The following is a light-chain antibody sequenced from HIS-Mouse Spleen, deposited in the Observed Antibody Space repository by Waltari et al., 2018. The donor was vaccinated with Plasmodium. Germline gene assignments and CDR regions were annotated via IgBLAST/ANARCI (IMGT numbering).Light chain of an antibody. Sequence: DIQMTQSPSSLSASVGDRVTITCRASQSISNYLNWYQQKPGKAPKFLLYAASTLQSGVPSRCSGSGSGTDFTLTISSLQPEDFATYYCQQSYSTWTFGQGTKVEIK. CDR1: QSISNY. CDR2: AAS. V-gene: IGKV1-39*01. J-gene: IGKJ1*01. CDR3: QQSYSTWT.